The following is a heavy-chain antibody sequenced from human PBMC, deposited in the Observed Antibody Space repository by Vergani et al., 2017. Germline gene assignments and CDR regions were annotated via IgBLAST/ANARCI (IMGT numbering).Heavy chain of an antibody. V-gene: IGHV3-21*06. CDR2: IGSSGPYI. J-gene: IGHJ6*02. CDR1: GFTFSDFS. CDR3: ARDCTSGGCPDNYGMDV. D-gene: IGHD2-8*01. Sequence: EVQVVESGGGLVKPGGSLRLSCAASGFTFSDFSMSWVRQAPGKGLEWVAFIGSSGPYINYADSVKGRFIISRDNTNNSLFLQLRSLRAEDAAVYYCARDCTSGGCPDNYGMDVWSQGPRSPSP.